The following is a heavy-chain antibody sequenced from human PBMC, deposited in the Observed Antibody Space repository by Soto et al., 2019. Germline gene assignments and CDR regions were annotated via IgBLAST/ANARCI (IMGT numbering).Heavy chain of an antibody. Sequence: QVQLQESGPELVKPSQTLSLTCSVSGVSINSGGYYWSWIRHHPGKGLEWIGYIYYTGHTFYNPSLKSRVAMSLDTSKNQFSLKLSSVTAADTAVYYCARGSQLERDALDIWGQGTMVTVSS. J-gene: IGHJ3*02. V-gene: IGHV4-31*03. D-gene: IGHD1-1*01. CDR2: IYYTGHT. CDR3: ARGSQLERDALDI. CDR1: GVSINSGGYY.